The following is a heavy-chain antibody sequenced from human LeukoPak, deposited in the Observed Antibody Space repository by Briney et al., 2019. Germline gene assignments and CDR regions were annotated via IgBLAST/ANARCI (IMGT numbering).Heavy chain of an antibody. Sequence: ASVKVSCKASGGTFGSYGISWLRQAPGQGLEWMGGITPMFGAPKYAQKFQDRVAITTDVSTSTAYRELSRLRSKDTDVYYCAREITVIRGSRDAFNIWSQGTIVTVPS. D-gene: IGHD3-22*01. J-gene: IGHJ3*02. V-gene: IGHV1-69*05. CDR1: GGTFGSYG. CDR2: ITPMFGAP. CDR3: AREITVIRGSRDAFNI.